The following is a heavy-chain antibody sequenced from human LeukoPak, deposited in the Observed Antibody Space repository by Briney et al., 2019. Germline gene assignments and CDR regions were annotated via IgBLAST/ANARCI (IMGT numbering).Heavy chain of an antibody. J-gene: IGHJ4*02. D-gene: IGHD6-6*01. V-gene: IGHV3-11*04. CDR1: GFTFSDYY. CDR3: ARRGGSSSRRSPIDY. CDR2: ISSSGNTI. Sequence: ETGGSLRLSCEASGFTFSDYYMNWIRQAPGKGLEWVSYISSSGNTIYYADSVRGRFTISRDNAKNSLFLQMNGLRAEDTAVYYCARRGGSSSRRSPIDYWGQGTLVTVSS.